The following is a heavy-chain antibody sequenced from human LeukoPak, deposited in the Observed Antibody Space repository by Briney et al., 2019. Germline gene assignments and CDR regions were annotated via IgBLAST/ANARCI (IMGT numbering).Heavy chain of an antibody. CDR2: IYYSGST. J-gene: IGHJ4*02. D-gene: IGHD3-22*01. CDR1: GGSVSSGSYY. Sequence: NASETLSLTCTVSGGSVSSGSYYWRWIRQPPGKGLEWIGYIYYSGSTNYNPSLKSRVTISVDTSKNQFSLKLSSVTAADTAVYYCARSLWDYYDSSGYYYVVGSTFDYWGQGTLVTVSS. CDR3: ARSLWDYYDSSGYYYVVGSTFDY. V-gene: IGHV4-61*01.